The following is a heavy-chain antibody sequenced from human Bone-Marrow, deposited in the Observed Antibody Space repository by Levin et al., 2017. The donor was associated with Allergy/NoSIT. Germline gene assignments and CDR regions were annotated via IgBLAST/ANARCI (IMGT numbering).Heavy chain of an antibody. J-gene: IGHJ4*02. CDR3: AKDGRAMFGAVDS. CDR2: ISYDGTHK. D-gene: IGHD3-10*02. V-gene: IGHV3-30*18. CDR1: GFTPMNYG. Sequence: GGSLRLSCVDSGFTPMNYGMHWVRQAPGKGLDWVAVISYDGTHKFYADSVTGRFTISRDESKKTLYLQMNGLTAEDTAVYYCAKDGRAMFGAVDSWGQGTLVTVSS.